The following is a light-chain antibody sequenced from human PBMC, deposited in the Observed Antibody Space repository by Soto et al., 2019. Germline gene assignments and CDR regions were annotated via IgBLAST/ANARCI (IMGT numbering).Light chain of an antibody. V-gene: IGLV1-40*01. Sequence: QSVLTQPPSVSGAPGQRVTISCTGSSSNIGAGYYVHWYQQFPGTAPKLLIYGNTNRPSGVPDRFSGSKSGTSASLAITGLQADDEADYYCQSYDSSLSGWVFGGGTKLTVL. CDR1: SSNIGAGYY. CDR2: GNT. CDR3: QSYDSSLSGWV. J-gene: IGLJ3*02.